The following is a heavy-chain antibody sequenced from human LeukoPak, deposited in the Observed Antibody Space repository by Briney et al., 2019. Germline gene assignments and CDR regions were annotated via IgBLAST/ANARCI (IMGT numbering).Heavy chain of an antibody. CDR1: GGAFSSYA. V-gene: IGHV1-69*04. Sequence: EASVKVSCKASGGAFSSYAISWVRQAPGEGLEWMGRIIPIFGIANYAQKFQGRVTITADKSTSTAYMELSGLRSEDTAVYYCARDSIMTNRYSFDYWGQGTLVTVSS. CDR3: ARDSIMTNRYSFDY. J-gene: IGHJ4*02. CDR2: IIPIFGIA. D-gene: IGHD1-14*01.